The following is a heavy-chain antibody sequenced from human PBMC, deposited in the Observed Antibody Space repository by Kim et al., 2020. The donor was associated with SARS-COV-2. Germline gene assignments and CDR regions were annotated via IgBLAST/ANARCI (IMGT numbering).Heavy chain of an antibody. V-gene: IGHV4-39*07. CDR1: GGSISSSSYY. Sequence: SETLSLTCTVSGGSISSSSYYWGWIRQPPGKGLEWIGSIYYSGSTYYNPSLKSRVTISVDTSKNQFSLKLSSVTAADTAVYYCARDRGEGWELLSYFDYWGQGTLVTVSS. CDR3: ARDRGEGWELLSYFDY. D-gene: IGHD1-26*01. CDR2: IYYSGST. J-gene: IGHJ4*02.